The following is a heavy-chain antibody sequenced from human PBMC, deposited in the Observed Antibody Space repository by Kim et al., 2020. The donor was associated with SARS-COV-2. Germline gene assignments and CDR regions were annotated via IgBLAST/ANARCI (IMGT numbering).Heavy chain of an antibody. CDR3: ARHHHVTTVTFYWYLDL. CDR2: IFGSGSGT. Sequence: GGSLRLSCAVSGPTSRNSAMSWVRQPPGKGLEWVAGIFGSGSGTYYADSVRGRFTISRDNSQGTVYLQMDNLRAEDTAVYYCARHHHVTTVTFYWYLDLWGRGTLVTVSS. D-gene: IGHD2-21*02. J-gene: IGHJ2*01. V-gene: IGHV3-23*01. CDR1: GPTSRNSA.